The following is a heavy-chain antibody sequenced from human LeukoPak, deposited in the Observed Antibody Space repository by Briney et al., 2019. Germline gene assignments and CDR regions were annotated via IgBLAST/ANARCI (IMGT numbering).Heavy chain of an antibody. CDR2: ISSSSSYI. D-gene: IGHD3-22*01. J-gene: IGHJ4*01. CDR1: GFTFSSYS. V-gene: IGHV3-21*01. Sequence: GGSLRLSCAASGFTFSSYSMNWVRQAPGKGLEWVSSISSSSSYIYYADSVKGRFTISRDNPKNSLYLQMNSLRAEDTAVYYCFAHDYYDSSGYPPLCWGQGTLVTVSS. CDR3: FAHDYYDSSGYPPLC.